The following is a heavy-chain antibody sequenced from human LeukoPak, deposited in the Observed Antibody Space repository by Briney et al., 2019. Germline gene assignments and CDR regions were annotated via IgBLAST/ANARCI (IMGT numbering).Heavy chain of an antibody. Sequence: PGGSLRLSCVASGFTLGTYWMNWVRQAPGKGLEWVANIKQDGSERNHVDSVKGRFIISRDNARNSLYLQMNSLRAEDTALYYCAKDSSTAPSYFDYWGQGTLVTVSS. CDR2: IKQDGSER. CDR1: GFTLGTYW. J-gene: IGHJ4*02. V-gene: IGHV3-7*03. CDR3: AKDSSTAPSYFDY. D-gene: IGHD5/OR15-5a*01.